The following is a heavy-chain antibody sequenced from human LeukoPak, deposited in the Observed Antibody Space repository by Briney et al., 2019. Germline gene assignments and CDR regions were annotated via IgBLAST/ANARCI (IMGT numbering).Heavy chain of an antibody. J-gene: IGHJ4*02. V-gene: IGHV1-18*01. CDR2: ISAYNGNT. Sequence: ASVKVSCKASGYTFTSYGISWVRQAPGQGLEWMGWISAYNGNTNYAQKLRGRVTMTTDTSTSTAYMELRSLRSDDTAVYYCARGPFYDILTGYYPDPFDYWGQGTLVTVSS. CDR1: GYTFTSYG. D-gene: IGHD3-9*01. CDR3: ARGPFYDILTGYYPDPFDY.